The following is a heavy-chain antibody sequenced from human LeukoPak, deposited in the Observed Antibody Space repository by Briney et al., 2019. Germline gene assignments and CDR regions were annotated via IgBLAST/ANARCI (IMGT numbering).Heavy chain of an antibody. CDR1: GFTFSSYE. Sequence: GESLRLSCAASGFTFSSYEMNWVRQAPGKGLEWVSYISSSGSTIYYADSVKGRFTITRDNAKNSLYLQMNSLRAEDTAVYYCAELGITMIGGVWGKGTTVTISS. CDR2: ISSSGSTI. V-gene: IGHV3-48*03. J-gene: IGHJ6*04. CDR3: AELGITMIGGV. D-gene: IGHD3-10*02.